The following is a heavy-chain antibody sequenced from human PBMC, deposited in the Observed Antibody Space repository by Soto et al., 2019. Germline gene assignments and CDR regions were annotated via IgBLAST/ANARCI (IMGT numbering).Heavy chain of an antibody. V-gene: IGHV1-69*01. J-gene: IGHJ4*02. CDR1: GGSFRSHT. Sequence: QVQLVQSAAAVKKPGSSVKVSCKAFGGSFRSHTYNWVRQAPGLGLEWVGGIIPFFGTATYAQKFQGTVMITADESTSTAYMELRSLRSEDTAIYYCAGAHFDSSGYYPSEMNFWGQGTLVTVSS. CDR2: IIPFFGTA. D-gene: IGHD3-22*01. CDR3: AGAHFDSSGYYPSEMNF.